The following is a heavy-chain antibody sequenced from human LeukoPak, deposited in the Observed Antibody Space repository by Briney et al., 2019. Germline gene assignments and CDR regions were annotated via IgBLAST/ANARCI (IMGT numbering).Heavy chain of an antibody. J-gene: IGHJ4*02. D-gene: IGHD3-10*01. CDR2: IYYSGST. CDR1: GGSFSSSSYY. Sequence: SETLSLTCTVSGGSFSSSSYYWGWIRQPPGKGLEWIGSIYYSGSTYYNPSLKSRVTISVDKSKNQFSLKLSSVTAADTAVYYCARLVEPWRYYGSGSFQGHFDYWGQGTLVTVSS. V-gene: IGHV4-39*07. CDR3: ARLVEPWRYYGSGSFQGHFDY.